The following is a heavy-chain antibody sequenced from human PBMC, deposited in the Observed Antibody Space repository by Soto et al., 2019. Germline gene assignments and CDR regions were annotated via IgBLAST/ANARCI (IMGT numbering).Heavy chain of an antibody. CDR3: AKDRNYYDSSGYDY. V-gene: IGHV3-23*01. CDR1: GFTFNSYA. CDR2: IIGSGVST. J-gene: IGHJ4*02. Sequence: GGALRLSCAASGFTFNSYAMSWFRQAPGKWLEWVSTIIGSGVSTYYADSVKGRFSVSRDNSKNTLYLQMNSLRAEDTAVYYCAKDRNYYDSSGYDYWGQGTLVTVSS. D-gene: IGHD3-22*01.